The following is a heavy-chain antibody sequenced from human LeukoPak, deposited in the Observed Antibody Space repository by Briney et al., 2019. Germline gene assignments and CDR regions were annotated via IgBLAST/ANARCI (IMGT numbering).Heavy chain of an antibody. CDR3: VRDMDV. J-gene: IGHJ6*02. V-gene: IGHV3-7*05. Sequence: GGSLRLSCVTPGFTFSSYWMTWVRQAPGKGLEWVANINQDGHEKNYVDSVKGRFTISRDNPKNSLYLQMNSLRAEDTAVYFCVRDMDVWAQGTTVTVSS. CDR1: GFTFSSYW. CDR2: INQDGHEK.